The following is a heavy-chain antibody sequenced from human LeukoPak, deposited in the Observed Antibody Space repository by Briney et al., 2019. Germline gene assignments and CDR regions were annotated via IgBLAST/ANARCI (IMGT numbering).Heavy chain of an antibody. CDR3: ARWGRVDQ. Sequence: GGSLRLSCAASGITFSRYWMSWVRQAPGKGLEWVANIKQDGSEKYYVDSVKGRFTISRDNAKNSLYLQMNSLRAEDTAVYYCARWGRVDQWGQGTLVTVSS. V-gene: IGHV3-7*04. D-gene: IGHD3-16*01. CDR2: IKQDGSEK. CDR1: GITFSRYW. J-gene: IGHJ4*02.